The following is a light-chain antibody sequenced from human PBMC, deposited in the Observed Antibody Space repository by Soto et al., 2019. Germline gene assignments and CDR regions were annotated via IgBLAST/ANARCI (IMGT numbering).Light chain of an antibody. V-gene: IGLV6-57*01. Sequence: NFMLTQPHSVSESPGKTVTISCTRSSGSIASNYVQWFQQRPGSFPTTVIYEDNQRPSGVPDRFSGSIDSSSNSASLTISGLKTEDEADYNCQSYGSSNGGVFGGGTKLTVL. J-gene: IGLJ2*01. CDR1: SGSIASNY. CDR3: QSYGSSNGGV. CDR2: EDN.